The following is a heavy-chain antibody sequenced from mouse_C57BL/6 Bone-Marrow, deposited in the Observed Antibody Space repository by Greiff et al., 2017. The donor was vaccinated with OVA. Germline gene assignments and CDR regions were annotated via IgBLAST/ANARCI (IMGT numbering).Heavy chain of an antibody. J-gene: IGHJ2*01. CDR1: GFTFSSYG. V-gene: IGHV5-6*01. CDR3: ARHPLTTVVDY. D-gene: IGHD1-1*01. CDR2: ISSGGSYT. Sequence: EVHLVESGGDLVKPGGSLKLSCAASGFTFSSYGMSWVRQTPDKRLEWVATISSGGSYTYYPDSVKGRFTISRDNAKNTLYLQMSSLKSEDTAMYYCARHPLTTVVDYWGQGTTLTVSS.